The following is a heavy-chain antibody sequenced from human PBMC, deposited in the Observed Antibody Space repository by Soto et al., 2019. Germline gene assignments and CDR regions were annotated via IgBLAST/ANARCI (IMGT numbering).Heavy chain of an antibody. J-gene: IGHJ5*01. V-gene: IGHV1-69*01. CDR3: ARASPVICGGDPCYRLDSSFDS. CDR2: IIPLFGTP. CDR1: GATFSTTG. D-gene: IGHD2-21*02. Sequence: QVQLVQSGAEVRKPGSSLRVSCKSSGATFSTTGISRVRQAPGQGLEWMGGIIPLFGTPRYARKFQGRVSITADESTNTGYMELNSLRPDDAAVYYCARASPVICGGDPCYRLDSSFDSWGQGSLVIVSS.